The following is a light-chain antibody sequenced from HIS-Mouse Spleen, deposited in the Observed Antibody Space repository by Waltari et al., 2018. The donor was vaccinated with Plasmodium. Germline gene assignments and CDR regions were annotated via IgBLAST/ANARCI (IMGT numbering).Light chain of an antibody. V-gene: IGKV1-5*03. CDR3: QQYNSYSYT. CDR2: KAS. J-gene: IGKJ2*01. Sequence: DIQMTQSPSTLSASVGDSVHITCRASQSISSWLAWYQQKPGKAPKLLIYKASSLESGVPSRFSGSGSGTEFTLTISSLQPDDFATYYCQQYNSYSYTFGQGTKLEIK. CDR1: QSISSW.